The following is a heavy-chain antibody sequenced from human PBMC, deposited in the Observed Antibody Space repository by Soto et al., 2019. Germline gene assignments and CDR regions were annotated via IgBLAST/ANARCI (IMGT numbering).Heavy chain of an antibody. Sequence: QVQLQQWGAGLLKPSETLSLTCAVYGGSFSGYYWSWIRQPPGKGLEWIGEINHSGSTNYNPSLKSRVTISVDTSKNQFSLKRSSVTAADTAVYYCARRGMIAAAGTGWFDPWGQGTLVTVSS. D-gene: IGHD6-13*01. CDR1: GGSFSGYY. CDR2: INHSGST. J-gene: IGHJ5*02. CDR3: ARRGMIAAAGTGWFDP. V-gene: IGHV4-34*01.